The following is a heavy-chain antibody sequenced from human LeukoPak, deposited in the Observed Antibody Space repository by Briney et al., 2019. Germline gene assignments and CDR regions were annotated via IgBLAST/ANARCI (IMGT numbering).Heavy chain of an antibody. V-gene: IGHV1-2*02. J-gene: IGHJ5*02. CDR1: GYTFTGYY. D-gene: IGHD6-19*01. CDR2: INPNSGGT. CDR3: ARDPGQWLVLGWFDP. Sequence: ASVKVSCKASGYTFTGYYMHWVRQAPGQGLEWMGWINPNSGGTNYAQKFQGRVTMTRDTSISTAYMELSRLRSDDTAAYYCARDPGQWLVLGWFDPWGQGTLVTVSS.